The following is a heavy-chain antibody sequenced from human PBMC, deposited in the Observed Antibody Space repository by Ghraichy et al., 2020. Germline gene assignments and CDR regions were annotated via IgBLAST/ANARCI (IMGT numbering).Heavy chain of an antibody. CDR1: GGSLSSSSYY. V-gene: IGHV4-39*01. D-gene: IGHD6-13*01. Sequence: SQTLSLTCTVSGGSLSSSSYYWGWIRQPPGKGLEWIGSIYYSGSTYYNPSLKSRVTISVDTSKNQFSLKLSSETAADTAVYYCARQSGYGIAAAGSPYFDYWGQGTLVTVSS. CDR3: ARQSGYGIAAAGSPYFDY. CDR2: IYYSGST. J-gene: IGHJ4*02.